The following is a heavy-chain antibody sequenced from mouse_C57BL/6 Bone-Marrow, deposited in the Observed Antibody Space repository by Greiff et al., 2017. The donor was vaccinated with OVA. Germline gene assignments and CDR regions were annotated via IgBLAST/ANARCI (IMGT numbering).Heavy chain of an antibody. CDR1: GYTFTSYW. J-gene: IGHJ1*03. Sequence: VQLQQPGAELVKPGASVKVSCKASGYTFTSYWMHWVKQRPGQGLEWIGRIHPSDSDTNYNQKFKGKATLTVDKSSSTAYMQLSSLTSEDSAVYYCAISITTVVDWYFDVWGTGTTVTVSS. CDR3: AISITTVVDWYFDV. V-gene: IGHV1-74*01. CDR2: IHPSDSDT. D-gene: IGHD1-1*01.